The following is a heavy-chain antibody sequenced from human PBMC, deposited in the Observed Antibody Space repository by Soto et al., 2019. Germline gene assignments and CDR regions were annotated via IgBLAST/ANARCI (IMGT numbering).Heavy chain of an antibody. J-gene: IGHJ4*02. CDR3: ARGDTYFDY. CDR2: IYYSGST. CDR1: GGSISSYY. D-gene: IGHD5-18*01. V-gene: IGHV4-59*01. Sequence: SETLSLTCTVSGGSISSYYWSWIRQPPGKGLEWFGYIYYSGSTNYNPSLKSRVTISVDTSKNQFSLKLTSVTAADTAVYYCARGDTYFDYWGQGTLVTVSS.